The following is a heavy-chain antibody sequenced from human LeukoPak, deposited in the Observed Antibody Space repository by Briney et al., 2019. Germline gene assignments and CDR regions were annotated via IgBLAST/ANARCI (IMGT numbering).Heavy chain of an antibody. V-gene: IGHV1-8*01. CDR2: MNPNSGNT. CDR1: GYTFTSYD. J-gene: IGHJ6*03. D-gene: IGHD6-6*01. Sequence: GASVKVSCKASGYTFTSYDINWVRQATGQGLEWMGWMNPNSGNTGYAQKFQGRVTMTRNTSISTAYMELSSLRSEDTAVYYCARGIHSSSSPDYYYYYYMDVWGKGTTVTVSS. CDR3: ARGIHSSSSPDYYYYYYMDV.